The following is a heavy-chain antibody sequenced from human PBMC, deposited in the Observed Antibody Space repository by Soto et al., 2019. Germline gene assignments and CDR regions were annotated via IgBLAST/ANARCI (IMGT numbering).Heavy chain of an antibody. CDR1: GYTFTSYY. CDR3: ARDRGVAVSDYYFDY. D-gene: IGHD6-19*01. V-gene: IGHV1-46*01. CDR2: INPSGGST. Sequence: ASVKVSCKASGYTFTSYYMHWVRQAPGQGLEWMGIINPSGGSTSYAQKFQGRVTMTRDTSASTVYMELSSLRSEDTAVYYCARDRGVAVSDYYFDYWGQGTLVTVSS. J-gene: IGHJ4*02.